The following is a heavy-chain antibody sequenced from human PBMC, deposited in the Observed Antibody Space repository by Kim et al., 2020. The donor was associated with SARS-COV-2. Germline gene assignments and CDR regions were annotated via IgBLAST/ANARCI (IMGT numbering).Heavy chain of an antibody. CDR2: ITKNSGTI. CDR1: GFTFSDYD. CDR3: VRDRWGGAVDI. D-gene: IGHD3-16*01. Sequence: GGSLRLSCATSGFTFSDYDMNWVRLATGKGLEWLSFITKNSGTIYYADSVRGRFTVSRDNAKNSLYLQMNSLRVEDTGVYYCVRDRWGGAVDIWGQGRMVTVSS. V-gene: IGHV3-48*01. J-gene: IGHJ3*02.